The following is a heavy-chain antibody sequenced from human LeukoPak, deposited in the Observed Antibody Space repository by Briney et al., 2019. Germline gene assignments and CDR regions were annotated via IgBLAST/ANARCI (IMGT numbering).Heavy chain of an antibody. Sequence: GASVKVSCKASGGTFSSYAISWVRQAPGQGLEWMGRIIPILGIANYAQKFQGRVTITADKSTSTAYMELSSLRSEDTAVYYCARSAWGTSIYYFDYWGQGTLVTVSS. V-gene: IGHV1-69*04. CDR1: GGTFSSYA. CDR3: ARSAWGTSIYYFDY. J-gene: IGHJ4*02. D-gene: IGHD2-2*01. CDR2: IIPILGIA.